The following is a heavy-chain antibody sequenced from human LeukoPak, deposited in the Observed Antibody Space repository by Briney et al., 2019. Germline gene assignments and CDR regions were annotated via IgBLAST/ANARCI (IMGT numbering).Heavy chain of an antibody. Sequence: SRTLSLTCGVSGGSISNTNWWSWVRQPPGQGLEWIGEISLTGLTHYNPSLESRVTVSLDKSKNQPSLNLTSVTAADTAVYYCSRENGAFSPFGYWGQGTLVTVLS. CDR2: ISLTGLT. CDR3: SRENGAFSPFGY. J-gene: IGHJ4*02. V-gene: IGHV4-4*02. CDR1: GGSISNTNW. D-gene: IGHD2-8*01.